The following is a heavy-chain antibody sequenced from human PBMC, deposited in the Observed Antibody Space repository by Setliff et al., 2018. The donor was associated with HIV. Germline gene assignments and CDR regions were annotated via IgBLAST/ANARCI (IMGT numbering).Heavy chain of an antibody. D-gene: IGHD2-15*01. Sequence: SETLSLTCAVYGGSFSGSYWSRIRQPPGKGLEWIGEINHSGSTNYNPSLKSRVTMSVDKSKNQFSLRLSSVTAADTAVYYCARARRAGSGPKYFQHWGQGTLVTVSS. CDR2: INHSGST. J-gene: IGHJ1*01. CDR1: GGSFSGSY. CDR3: ARARRAGSGPKYFQH. V-gene: IGHV4-34*01.